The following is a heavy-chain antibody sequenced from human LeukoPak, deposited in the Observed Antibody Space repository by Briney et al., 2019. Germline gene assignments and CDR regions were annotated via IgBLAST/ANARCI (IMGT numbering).Heavy chain of an antibody. V-gene: IGHV3-20*04. CDR1: GFTFDNYG. D-gene: IGHD3-22*01. Sequence: SGGSLRLSCAASGFTFDNYGMSWVRQAPGKGLEWVSGINWNGGSTGYADSVKGRFTISRDNSKNTVHLQMNSLRAEDTAMYYCARRAGDYSHPYDYWGQGTLVTVSS. CDR3: ARRAGDYSHPYDY. CDR2: INWNGGST. J-gene: IGHJ4*02.